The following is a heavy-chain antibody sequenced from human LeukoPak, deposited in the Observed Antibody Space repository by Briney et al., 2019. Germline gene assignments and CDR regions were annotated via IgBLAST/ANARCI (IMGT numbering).Heavy chain of an antibody. CDR1: GFTFSSYA. V-gene: IGHV3-30*04. D-gene: IGHD6-13*01. Sequence: QPGRSLGLSCAASGFTFSSYAMHWVRQAPGKGLEWVAVISYDGSNKYYADSVKGRFTISRDNSKNTLYLQMNSLRAEDTAVYYRARVLRIAAADPFDYWGQGTLVTVSS. CDR2: ISYDGSNK. CDR3: ARVLRIAAADPFDY. J-gene: IGHJ4*02.